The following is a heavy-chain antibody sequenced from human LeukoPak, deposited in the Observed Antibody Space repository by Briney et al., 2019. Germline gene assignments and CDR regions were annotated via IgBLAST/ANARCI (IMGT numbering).Heavy chain of an antibody. CDR1: GYTFTSYG. CDR2: ISAYNGNT. Sequence: GASVKVSCKASGYTFTSYGISWVRQAPGQGLEWMGWISAYNGNTNYAQKLQGRVTMTTDTSTSTAYMELRSLRSDDTAVYYCARDRDHYDILTGLAPQEFDPWGQGTLVTVSS. V-gene: IGHV1-18*01. CDR3: ARDRDHYDILTGLAPQEFDP. J-gene: IGHJ5*02. D-gene: IGHD3-9*01.